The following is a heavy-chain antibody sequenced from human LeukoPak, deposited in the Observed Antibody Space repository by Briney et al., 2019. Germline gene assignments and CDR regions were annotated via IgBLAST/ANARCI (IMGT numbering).Heavy chain of an antibody. CDR1: GFTFSNYL. Sequence: PGGSLRLSCEARGFTFSNYLIHWVRQAPGKRLEWVSRISQDGSETIYADSAKGRLTVSRDNAKNTVFLKLSRLKAEDTAVYYCARYHTGGFWGQGRLVTVSS. CDR2: ISQDGSET. V-gene: IGHV3-74*01. D-gene: IGHD1-14*01. CDR3: ARYHTGGF. J-gene: IGHJ4*02.